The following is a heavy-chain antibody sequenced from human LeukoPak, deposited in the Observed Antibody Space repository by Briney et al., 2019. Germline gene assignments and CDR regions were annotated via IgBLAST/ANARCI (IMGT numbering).Heavy chain of an antibody. D-gene: IGHD6-19*01. J-gene: IGHJ4*02. CDR3: ARIYSSGWYDVGFDY. CDR1: GGSTSSYY. V-gene: IGHV4-4*07. CDR2: IYTSGST. Sequence: SETLSLTCTVSGGSTSSYYWSWIRQPAGKGLEWIGRIYTSGSTNYNPSLKSRVTMSVDTSKNQFSLKLSSVTAADTAVYYCARIYSSGWYDVGFDYWGQGTLVTVSS.